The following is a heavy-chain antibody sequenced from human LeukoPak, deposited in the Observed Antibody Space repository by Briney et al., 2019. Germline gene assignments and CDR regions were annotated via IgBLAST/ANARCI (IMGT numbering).Heavy chain of an antibody. J-gene: IGHJ4*02. D-gene: IGHD3-22*01. CDR3: ARAGYDSSGYYDY. Sequence: GGSLRLSCAASGFTFSSYGMHWVRQAPGKGLEWVAVIWYDGSNKYYADSVKGRFTISRDDSKNTLYLQMNSLRAEDTAVYYCARAGYDSSGYYDYWGQGTLLTVSS. V-gene: IGHV3-33*01. CDR2: IWYDGSNK. CDR1: GFTFSSYG.